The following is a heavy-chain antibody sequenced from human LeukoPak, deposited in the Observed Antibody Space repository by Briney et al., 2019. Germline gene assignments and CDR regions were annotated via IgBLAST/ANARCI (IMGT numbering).Heavy chain of an antibody. CDR2: IYYSGTT. D-gene: IGHD3-10*01. J-gene: IGHJ5*02. Sequence: SETLSLTCTVSGGSISGFFWTWIRQSPGKGLEYIGYIYYSGTTDYNPTLKSRVSMSVDTSKNQFFLNLTSVTAADTAIYYCARVGYGSGSWGWFDPWGQGTLVTVSS. V-gene: IGHV4-59*01. CDR3: ARVGYGSGSWGWFDP. CDR1: GGSISGFF.